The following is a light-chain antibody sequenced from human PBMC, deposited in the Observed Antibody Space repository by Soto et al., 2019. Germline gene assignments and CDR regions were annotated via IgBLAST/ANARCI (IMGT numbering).Light chain of an antibody. Sequence: DIRMTQSPSTLSASVGDRVTITCRASQSISSWLAWYQQKPGKAPKLLIYKASTLESGVPSRFSGSGSGTEFTLTISSLQPDDFATYYCQQYNSDSQTFGQGTKVDIK. J-gene: IGKJ1*01. V-gene: IGKV1-5*03. CDR2: KAS. CDR1: QSISSW. CDR3: QQYNSDSQT.